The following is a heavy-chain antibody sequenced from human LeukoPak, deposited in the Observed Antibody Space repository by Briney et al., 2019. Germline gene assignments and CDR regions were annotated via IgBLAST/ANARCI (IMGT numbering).Heavy chain of an antibody. Sequence: PSETLSLTCTVSGGSINNYYWSWIRQPPGKGLEWIGEINHSGSTNYNPSLKSRVTISVDTSKNQFSLKLSSVTAADTAVYYCARASRFGGRTNWFAPWGQGTLVTVSS. CDR2: INHSGST. D-gene: IGHD3-10*01. J-gene: IGHJ5*02. CDR3: ARASRFGGRTNWFAP. CDR1: GGSINNYY. V-gene: IGHV4-34*01.